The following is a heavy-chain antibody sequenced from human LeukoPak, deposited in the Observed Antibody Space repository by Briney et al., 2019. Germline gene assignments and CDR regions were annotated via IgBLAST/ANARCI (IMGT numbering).Heavy chain of an antibody. Sequence: SGGSLRLSCAASGFAFSSYNMNWVRQAPGKGLEWISYIGSSGSPTHYADSVRGRFTISRDNAKNSLYLQMNSLRAEDTAVYYCARGGSWFDPWGQGTLVTVSS. CDR2: IGSSGSPT. V-gene: IGHV3-48*04. CDR1: GFAFSSYN. CDR3: ARGGSWFDP. J-gene: IGHJ5*02. D-gene: IGHD6-6*01.